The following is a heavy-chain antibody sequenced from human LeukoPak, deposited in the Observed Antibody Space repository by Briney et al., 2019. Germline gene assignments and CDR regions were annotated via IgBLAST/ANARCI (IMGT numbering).Heavy chain of an antibody. J-gene: IGHJ4*02. Sequence: PGRSLRLSCAASGFTFSSYAMHWVRQAPGKGLEWVAVISYDGSNKYYADSVKGRFTISRDNSKNTLYLQMNSLRAEDTAVYYCAREILGGWYRDVDYWGEGTLVTASS. CDR3: AREILGGWYRDVDY. CDR2: ISYDGSNK. V-gene: IGHV3-30*04. D-gene: IGHD6-19*01. CDR1: GFTFSSYA.